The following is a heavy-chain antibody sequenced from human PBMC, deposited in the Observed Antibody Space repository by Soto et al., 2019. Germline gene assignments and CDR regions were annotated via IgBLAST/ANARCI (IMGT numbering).Heavy chain of an antibody. CDR1: GITFNSYA. Sequence: QVQLVESGGGVVQPGRYLRISCAASGITFNSYAMHWVRQAPGKGLEWVAVISYDGSNKYYADSVKGRFTISRDNSKNTLYLQMNSLRAEDTAVYYCARDPLWGTAMVLWYFDLWGRVTLVTVSS. V-gene: IGHV3-30-3*01. J-gene: IGHJ2*01. CDR3: ARDPLWGTAMVLWYFDL. CDR2: ISYDGSNK. D-gene: IGHD5-18*01.